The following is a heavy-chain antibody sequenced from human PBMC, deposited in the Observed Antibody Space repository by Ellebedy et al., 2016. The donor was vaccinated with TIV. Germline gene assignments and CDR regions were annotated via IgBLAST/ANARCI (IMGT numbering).Heavy chain of an antibody. CDR2: INPNSGVT. V-gene: IGHV1-2*04. CDR1: GYTFTGYY. J-gene: IGHJ4*02. CDR3: AREDYYDSSGSVFDY. D-gene: IGHD3-22*01. Sequence: AASVKVSCKASGYTFTGYYIHWVRQAPGQGLEWMGWINPNSGVTNYAQKFQDWVTMTRDTSITTAYMELSRLKSDDTAVYYCAREDYYDSSGSVFDYWGQGTLVTVSS.